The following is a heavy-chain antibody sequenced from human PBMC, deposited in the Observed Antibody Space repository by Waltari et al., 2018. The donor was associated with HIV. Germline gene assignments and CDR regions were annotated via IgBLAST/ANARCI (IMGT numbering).Heavy chain of an antibody. CDR1: GFTFSTYS. V-gene: IGHV3-21*01. J-gene: IGHJ2*01. Sequence: EVQLVESGGGLVKPGGSLRLSCAAPGFTFSTYSMNWVRQAPGKGWEWVSSISSSSSYIYYADSGKGRFTISRDNAKNSLYLQMNSLRAEDTAVYYCARDSGWRLYWYFDLWGRGTLVTVSS. CDR3: ARDSGWRLYWYFDL. D-gene: IGHD6-19*01. CDR2: ISSSSSYI.